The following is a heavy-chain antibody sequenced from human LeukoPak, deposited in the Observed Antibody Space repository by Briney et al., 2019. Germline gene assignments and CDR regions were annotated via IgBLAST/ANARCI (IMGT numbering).Heavy chain of an antibody. CDR3: ARSSDPNKRYSSGWYEAY. J-gene: IGHJ4*02. V-gene: IGHV1-69*04. CDR1: GGTFSSYA. Sequence: SVKVSCKASGGTFSSYAISWVGQAPGQGLEWMGRIIPILGIANYAQKFQGRVTITADKSTSTAYMELSSLRSEDTAVYYCARSSDPNKRYSSGWYEAYWGQGTLVTVSS. D-gene: IGHD6-19*01. CDR2: IIPILGIA.